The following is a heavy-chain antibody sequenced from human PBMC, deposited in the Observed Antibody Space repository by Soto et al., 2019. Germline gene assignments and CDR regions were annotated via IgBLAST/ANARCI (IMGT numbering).Heavy chain of an antibody. CDR3: ARDGRGYSSSWYVEDYYYYMDV. V-gene: IGHV3-21*01. J-gene: IGHJ6*03. CDR2: ISSSSSYI. Sequence: GGSLRLSCAASGFTFSSYSMNWVRQAPGKGLEWVSSISSSSSYIYYADSVKGRFTISRDNAKNSLYLQMNSLRAEDTAVYYCARDGRGYSSSWYVEDYYYYMDVWGKGTTVTVSS. CDR1: GFTFSSYS. D-gene: IGHD6-13*01.